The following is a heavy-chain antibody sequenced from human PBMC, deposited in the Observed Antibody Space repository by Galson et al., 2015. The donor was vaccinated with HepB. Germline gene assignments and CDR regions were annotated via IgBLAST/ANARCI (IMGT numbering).Heavy chain of an antibody. CDR1: GFTFSSYW. D-gene: IGHD6-6*01. Sequence: SLRLSCAASGFTFSSYWMSWVRQAPGKGLEWVANIKQDGSEKYYVDSVKGRFTISRDNAKNSLYLQMNSLRAEDTAVYYCAREVDSSSSPLDYWGQGTLVTVSS. CDR2: IKQDGSEK. V-gene: IGHV3-7*03. J-gene: IGHJ4*02. CDR3: AREVDSSSSPLDY.